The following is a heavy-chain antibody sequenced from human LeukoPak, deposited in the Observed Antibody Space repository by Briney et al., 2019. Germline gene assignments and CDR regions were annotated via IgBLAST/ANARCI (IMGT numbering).Heavy chain of an antibody. D-gene: IGHD3-22*01. CDR3: ARGDYYDSSGYYPAFDI. CDR1: GGSFSGYY. CDR2: INHSGST. V-gene: IGHV4-34*01. J-gene: IGHJ3*02. Sequence: PSETLSLTCAVYGGSFSGYYWRWIRQPPGKGLEWVGEINHSGSTKYNPSLKSRVTISVDTSKNQFSLKLSSVTAADTAVYYCARGDYYDSSGYYPAFDIWGQGTMVTVSS.